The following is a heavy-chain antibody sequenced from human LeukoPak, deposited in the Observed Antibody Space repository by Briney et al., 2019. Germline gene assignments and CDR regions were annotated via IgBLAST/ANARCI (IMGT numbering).Heavy chain of an antibody. CDR1: GYTFTRYG. Sequence: ASVKVSCKASGYTFTRYGISWARQAPGQGLEWMGWISAYNGNTNYAQKLQGRVTMTTDTSTSTAYMELRSLRSDDTAVYYCARRYSSSWYHWFDPWGQGTLVTVSS. D-gene: IGHD6-13*01. CDR2: ISAYNGNT. CDR3: ARRYSSSWYHWFDP. V-gene: IGHV1-18*01. J-gene: IGHJ5*02.